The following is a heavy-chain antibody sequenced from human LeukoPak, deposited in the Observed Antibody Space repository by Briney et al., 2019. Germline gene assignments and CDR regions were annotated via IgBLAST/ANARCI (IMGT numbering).Heavy chain of an antibody. CDR2: INPNSGGT. J-gene: IGHJ5*02. D-gene: IGHD6-19*01. CDR1: GYTFTGYY. CDR3: ARDHIAVAARGGWSDP. V-gene: IGHV1-2*02. Sequence: ASVKVSCKASGYTFTGYYMHWVRQAPGQGLEWMGWINPNSGGTNYAQKFQGRVTMTRDTSISTAYMELSRLRSDDTAVYYCARDHIAVAARGGWSDPWGQGTLVTVSS.